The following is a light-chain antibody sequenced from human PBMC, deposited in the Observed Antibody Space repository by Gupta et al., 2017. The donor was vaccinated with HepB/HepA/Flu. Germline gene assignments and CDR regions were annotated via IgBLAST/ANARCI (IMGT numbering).Light chain of an antibody. J-gene: IGLJ2*01. CDR1: KLGDKY. CDR2: QDS. V-gene: IGLV3-1*01. CDR3: QAWDSSIRAYVV. Sequence: SYELTQPPSVSMSPGQTASITCSGDKLGDKYACWYQQKPGQSPVLVIYQDSKRPSGIPERFSGSNSGNTATLTISGTQAMDEADYYCQAWDSSIRAYVVFGGGTKLTVL.